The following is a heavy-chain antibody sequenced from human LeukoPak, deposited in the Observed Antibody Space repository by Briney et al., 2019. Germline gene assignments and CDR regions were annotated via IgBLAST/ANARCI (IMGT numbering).Heavy chain of an antibody. CDR1: GGSISSYY. CDR3: ARGNDYRFDP. Sequence: PSETLSLTCTVSGGSISSYYWSWIRQPPGKGLEWIGYIYYSGSTSYNPSLKSRVTISVDTSKNQFSLKLSSVTAADTAVYYCARGNDYRFDPWGQGTLVTVSS. J-gene: IGHJ5*02. D-gene: IGHD1-1*01. CDR2: IYYSGST. V-gene: IGHV4-59*01.